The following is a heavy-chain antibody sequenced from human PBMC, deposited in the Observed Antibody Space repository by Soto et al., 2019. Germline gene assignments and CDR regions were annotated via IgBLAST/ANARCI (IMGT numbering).Heavy chain of an antibody. CDR2: ISYDGSNK. Sequence: SLRLSCAASGFTFSSYAMHWVRQAPGKGLEWVAVISYDGSNKYYADSVKGRFTISRDNSKNTLYLQMNSLRAEDTAVYYCARCGYDFWSGYRIHQPPKHWGQG. CDR3: ARCGYDFWSGYRIHQPPKH. D-gene: IGHD3-3*01. J-gene: IGHJ1*01. V-gene: IGHV3-30-3*01. CDR1: GFTFSSYA.